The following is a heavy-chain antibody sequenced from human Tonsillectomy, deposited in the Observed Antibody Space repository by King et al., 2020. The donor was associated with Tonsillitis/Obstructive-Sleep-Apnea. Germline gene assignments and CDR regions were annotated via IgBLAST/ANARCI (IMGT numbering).Heavy chain of an antibody. CDR2: IYYSGST. Sequence: QLQESGPGLVKPSQTLSLTCTVSGGSISSGGYYWSWIRQHPGKGLEWIGYIYYSGSTYYNPSLKSLVTISVDTSKTQFSLKLSSVTAADTAVYYCARGESPYYFDYWGQGTLVTVSS. CDR3: ARGESPYYFDY. CDR1: GGSISSGGYY. J-gene: IGHJ4*02. V-gene: IGHV4-31*01.